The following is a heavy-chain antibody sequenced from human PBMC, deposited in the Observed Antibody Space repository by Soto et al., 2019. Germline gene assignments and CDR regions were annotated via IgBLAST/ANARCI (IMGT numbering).Heavy chain of an antibody. J-gene: IGHJ6*02. Sequence: GGSLRLSCTASGFTFGDNAMSWFRQAPGKGLEWVGFIRSKAYGGTTEYAASVKGRFTISRDDSKSIAYLQMNSLKTEDTAVYYCTRDYAGDQFWEWSKYYGMDVWGQGTTVTVS. CDR1: GFTFGDNA. V-gene: IGHV3-49*03. CDR2: IRSKAYGGTT. CDR3: TRDYAGDQFWEWSKYYGMDV. D-gene: IGHD3-3*01.